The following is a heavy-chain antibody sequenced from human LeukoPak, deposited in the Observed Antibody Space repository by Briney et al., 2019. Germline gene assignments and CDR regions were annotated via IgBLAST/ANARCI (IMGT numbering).Heavy chain of an antibody. CDR2: IIPIFGTA. V-gene: IGHV1-69*05. Sequence: SVKVSCKASGGTFSSYAISWVRQAPGQGLEWMGRIIPIFGTANYAQKFQGRVTITTDESTSTAYMELSSLRSEDTAVYYCATIGKAYIYYLDYWGQGTLVTVSS. J-gene: IGHJ4*02. D-gene: IGHD1-1*01. CDR1: GGTFSSYA. CDR3: ATIGKAYIYYLDY.